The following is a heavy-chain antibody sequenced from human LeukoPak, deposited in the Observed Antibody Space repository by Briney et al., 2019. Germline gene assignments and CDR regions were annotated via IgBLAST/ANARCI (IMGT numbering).Heavy chain of an antibody. CDR2: FDPEDGET. CDR3: AAAPSLYSGSYSFDP. J-gene: IGHJ5*02. D-gene: IGHD1-26*01. Sequence: ASVKVSCKVSGYTLTELSMHWVRQAPGKGLEWMGGFDPEDGETIYTQKFQGRVTMTEDTSTDTAYMELSSLRSEDTAVYYCAAAPSLYSGSYSFDPWGQGTLVTVSS. V-gene: IGHV1-24*01. CDR1: GYTLTELS.